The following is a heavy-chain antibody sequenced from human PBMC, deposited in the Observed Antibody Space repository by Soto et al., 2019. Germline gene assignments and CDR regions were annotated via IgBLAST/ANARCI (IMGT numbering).Heavy chain of an antibody. V-gene: IGHV3-15*01. J-gene: IGHJ6*02. CDR1: GFTLSNAW. D-gene: IGHD3-9*01. CDR2: IKSKTDGGTT. CDR3: TTDSGYYDILTGPVPSYYYGMGV. Sequence: GGSLRLSCAASGFTLSNAWMSWVRQAPGKGLEWVGRIKSKTDGGTTDYAAPVTGRFTISRDDSKNTLYLQMNSLKTEDTAVYYCTTDSGYYDILTGPVPSYYYGMGVWGQGTTVTVSS.